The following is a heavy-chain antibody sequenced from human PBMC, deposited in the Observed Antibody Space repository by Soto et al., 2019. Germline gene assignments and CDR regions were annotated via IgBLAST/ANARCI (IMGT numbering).Heavy chain of an antibody. CDR3: ARDRRIAVAGWGHFDY. V-gene: IGHV4-61*01. Sequence: SETQPLTYTVSDGYVRSGSCYWSWIRKPPGKGLEWIGYIYYSGSTNYNPSLKSRVTISVDTSKNQFSLKLSSVTAADTAVYYCARDRRIAVAGWGHFDYWGQGTLVTGSS. CDR1: DGYVRSGSCY. J-gene: IGHJ4*02. D-gene: IGHD6-19*01. CDR2: IYYSGST.